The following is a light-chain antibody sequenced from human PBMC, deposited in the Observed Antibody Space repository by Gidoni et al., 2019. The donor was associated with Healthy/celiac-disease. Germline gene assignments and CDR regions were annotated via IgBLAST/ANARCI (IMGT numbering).Light chain of an antibody. V-gene: IGKV3-11*01. CDR1: QSVSSY. CDR3: QQRSNWPWT. CDR2: DAS. Sequence: EIVLTHSPATLSLSPGERATLSCRASQSVSSYLAWYQQKPGQAPRLLIYDASNRATGIPARFSGSGSGTDFTITISSLEPEDFAVYYCQQRSNWPWTFGQGTKVEIK. J-gene: IGKJ1*01.